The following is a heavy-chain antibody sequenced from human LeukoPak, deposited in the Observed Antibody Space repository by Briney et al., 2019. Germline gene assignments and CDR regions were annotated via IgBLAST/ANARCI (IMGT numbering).Heavy chain of an antibody. D-gene: IGHD3-10*01. CDR2: ISSSSSYT. CDR3: ARDRGSGTEDV. Sequence: GRSLRLSCAASGFTFSDYYMSWIRQAPGKGLEWVSYISSSSSYTNYADSVKGRFTISRDNAKNSLYLQMNSLRAEDTAVYYCARDRGSGTEDVWGQGTTVTVSS. CDR1: GFTFSDYY. J-gene: IGHJ6*02. V-gene: IGHV3-11*05.